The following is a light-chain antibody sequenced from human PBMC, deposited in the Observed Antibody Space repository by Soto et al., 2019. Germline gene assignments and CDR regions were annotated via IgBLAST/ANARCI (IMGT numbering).Light chain of an antibody. CDR3: QQYGSSRT. J-gene: IGKJ1*01. Sequence: EIVLTQSPGTLSLSPGARATLSCRASQSVSSSYLAWYQQKPGQAPRLLIYGASSRATGIPDRFSGSGSGTDFTLTISRLEPEDFAVDDCQQYGSSRTFGQGTKVDIK. CDR2: GAS. V-gene: IGKV3-20*01. CDR1: QSVSSSY.